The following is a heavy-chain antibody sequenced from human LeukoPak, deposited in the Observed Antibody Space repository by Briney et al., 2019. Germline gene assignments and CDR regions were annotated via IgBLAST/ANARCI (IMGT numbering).Heavy chain of an antibody. Sequence: PSETLSLTCTVSGGSISSYYWSWLRQPPGKGLEWIGYIYYSGSTNYNPSLKSRVTISVDTSKNQFSLKLSSVTAADTAVYYCARGGYCSGGSCYSRLFSYWGQGTLVTVSS. V-gene: IGHV4-59*01. D-gene: IGHD2-15*01. CDR3: ARGGYCSGGSCYSRLFSY. CDR2: IYYSGST. J-gene: IGHJ4*02. CDR1: GGSISSYY.